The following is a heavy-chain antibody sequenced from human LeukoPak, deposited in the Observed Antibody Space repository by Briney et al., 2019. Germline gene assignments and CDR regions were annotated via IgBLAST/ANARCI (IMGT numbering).Heavy chain of an antibody. CDR2: ISGGNGRT. CDR3: AKDRPGIAVADY. Sequence: GGSLRLSCAASGFTFSSYAMSWVRQAPGKGLEWVSCISGGNGRTYYADSVKGRFTISRDNGKNTLYLQMNSLRAEDTAVYYCAKDRPGIAVADYWGQGTLVTVSS. CDR1: GFTFSSYA. J-gene: IGHJ4*02. D-gene: IGHD6-19*01. V-gene: IGHV3-23*01.